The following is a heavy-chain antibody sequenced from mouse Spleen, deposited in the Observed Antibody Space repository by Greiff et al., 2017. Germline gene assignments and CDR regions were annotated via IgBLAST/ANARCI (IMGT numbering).Heavy chain of an antibody. V-gene: IGHV1-42*01. CDR2: INPSTGGT. J-gene: IGHJ4*01. D-gene: IGHD1-3*01. Sequence: EVQLQQSGPELVKPGASVKISCKASGYSFTGYYMNWVKQSPEKSLEWIGEINPSTGGTTYNQKFKAKATLTVDKSSSTAYMQLKSLTSEDSAVYYCARKLGYYYAMDYWGQGTSVTVSS. CDR1: GYSFTGYY. CDR3: ARKLGYYYAMDY.